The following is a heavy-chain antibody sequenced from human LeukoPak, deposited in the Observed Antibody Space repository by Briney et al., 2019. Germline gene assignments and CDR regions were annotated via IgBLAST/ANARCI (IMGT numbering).Heavy chain of an antibody. CDR3: ARDYRYGEIDY. Sequence: PGGSLRLSCAASGFTFSSYWMHWIRQAPGKGLVWVSRINSDGSSTSYADSVKGRFTISRDNAKNTLYLQMNSLRAEDTAVYYCARDYRYGEIDYWGQGTLVTVSS. J-gene: IGHJ4*02. D-gene: IGHD3-16*02. V-gene: IGHV3-74*01. CDR2: INSDGSST. CDR1: GFTFSSYW.